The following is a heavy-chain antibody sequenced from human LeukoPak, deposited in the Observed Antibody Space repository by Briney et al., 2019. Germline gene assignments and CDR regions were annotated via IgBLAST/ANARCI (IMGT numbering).Heavy chain of an antibody. J-gene: IGHJ4*02. Sequence: TXXLTCXXXXXSFSGYYWSWIRQPPGKGLEWIGEINHSGSTNYNPSLKSRVTISVDTSKNQFPLKLSSVTAADTAVYYCARARSDFWSGYYLDYWGQGTLVTVSS. D-gene: IGHD3-3*01. CDR3: ARARSDFWSGYYLDY. CDR1: XXSFSGYY. CDR2: INHSGST. V-gene: IGHV4-34*01.